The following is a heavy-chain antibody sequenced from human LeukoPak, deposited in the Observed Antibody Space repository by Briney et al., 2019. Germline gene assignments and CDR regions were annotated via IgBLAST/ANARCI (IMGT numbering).Heavy chain of an antibody. V-gene: IGHV3-30*11. J-gene: IGHJ4*02. D-gene: IGHD3-3*01. CDR3: ARTGITYYDFWSGYYNDYFDY. Sequence: GRSLRLSCAASGFTFSSYSMHWVRQAPGKGLEWVAFISYDGSNKYYADSVKGRFTISTDNSKNTLYLQMNSLRAEDTAVYYCARTGITYYDFWSGYYNDYFDYWGQGTLVTVSS. CDR1: GFTFSSYS. CDR2: ISYDGSNK.